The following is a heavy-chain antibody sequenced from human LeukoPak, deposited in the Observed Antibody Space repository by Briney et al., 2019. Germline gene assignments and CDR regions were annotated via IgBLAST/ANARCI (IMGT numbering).Heavy chain of an antibody. V-gene: IGHV1-18*01. CDR3: ARAGYSSGWYEGKD. Sequence: GASVKVSCKASGYTFTGYGISWVRQAPGQGLEWMGWISAYNGNTNYAQKLQGRVTMTTDTSTSTAYMELRSLRSDDTAVYYCARAGYSSGWYEGKDWGQGTLVTVSS. J-gene: IGHJ4*02. D-gene: IGHD6-19*01. CDR2: ISAYNGNT. CDR1: GYTFTGYG.